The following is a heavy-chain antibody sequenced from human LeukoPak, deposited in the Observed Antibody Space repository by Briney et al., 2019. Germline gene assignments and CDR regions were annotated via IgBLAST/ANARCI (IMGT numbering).Heavy chain of an antibody. CDR1: GFTVSSNY. D-gene: IGHD3-22*01. J-gene: IGHJ3*01. CDR3: ARELSPTYYYDSSGYYTEV. Sequence: GGSLRLSCAASGFTVSSNYMTWVRQAPGKGLEWVSVIYSGDTTYYADSVKGRFTISRHNSKNTLYLQMNSLRAEDTAVYYCARELSPTYYYDSSGYYTEVWGQGTMVTVSS. V-gene: IGHV3-53*01. CDR2: IYSGDTT.